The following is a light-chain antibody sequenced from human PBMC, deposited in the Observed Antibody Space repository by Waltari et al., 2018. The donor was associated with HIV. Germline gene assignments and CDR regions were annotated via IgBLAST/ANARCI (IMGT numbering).Light chain of an antibody. V-gene: IGKV3-15*01. CDR3: QQFNNWPPLT. CDR2: GAS. J-gene: IGKJ4*01. CDR1: QSVRTN. Sequence: EIVLTQSPGTLSLSPGERATLSCRASQSVRTNLAWYQHKPGQAPRLLIYGASTKATGIPARFSGSGSGTEFTLTISSLQSEDFATYYCQQFNNWPPLTFGGGTKVEIK.